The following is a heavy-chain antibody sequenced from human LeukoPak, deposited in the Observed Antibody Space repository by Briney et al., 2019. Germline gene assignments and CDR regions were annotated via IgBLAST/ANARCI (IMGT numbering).Heavy chain of an antibody. CDR2: IIPIFGTA. D-gene: IGHD5-18*01. CDR1: GGTFSSYA. V-gene: IGHV1-69*13. J-gene: IGHJ3*02. Sequence: SEKVSCKASGGTFSSYAISWVRQAPGQGLEWMGGIIPIFGTANYAQKFQGRVTITADESTSTAYMELSSLRSEDTAVYYCARDRRIQLTGVVDAFDIWGQGTMVTVSS. CDR3: ARDRRIQLTGVVDAFDI.